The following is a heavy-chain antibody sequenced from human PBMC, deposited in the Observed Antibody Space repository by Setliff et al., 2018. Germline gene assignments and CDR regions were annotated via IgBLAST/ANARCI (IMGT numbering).Heavy chain of an antibody. V-gene: IGHV4-4*02. Sequence: SETLSLTCAVSGGSISDNNWWSWVRQPPGKGLEWIGEIYHSGSANYNPSLKSRVTTSVDKSKNQFSLKIYSMTAADTAVYYCARRPLFGVVAATPAWFDPWGQGTLVTVSS. J-gene: IGHJ5*02. CDR1: GGSISDNNW. CDR3: ARRPLFGVVAATPAWFDP. D-gene: IGHD2-15*01. CDR2: IYHSGSA.